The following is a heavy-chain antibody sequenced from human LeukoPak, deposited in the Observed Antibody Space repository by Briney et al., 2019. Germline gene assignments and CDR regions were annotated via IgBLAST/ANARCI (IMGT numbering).Heavy chain of an antibody. CDR3: ARPSGSYNNFDY. Sequence: ASVKVSCTASGGTLSSYAISWVRQAPGQGLEWMGGIIPIFGTANYAQKFQGRVTITTDESTSTAYMELSSLRSEDTAVYYCARPSGSYNNFDYWGQGTLVTVSS. D-gene: IGHD1-26*01. J-gene: IGHJ4*02. CDR1: GGTLSSYA. V-gene: IGHV1-69*05. CDR2: IIPIFGTA.